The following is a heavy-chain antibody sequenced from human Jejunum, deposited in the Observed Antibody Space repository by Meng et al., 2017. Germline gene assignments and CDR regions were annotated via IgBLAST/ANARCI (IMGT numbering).Heavy chain of an antibody. CDR2: IDPSEST. D-gene: IGHD2-8*01. V-gene: IGHV4-4*02. CDR1: GASISRTNW. CDR3: ARAYCTDVSCHDFFDS. J-gene: IGHJ4*02. Sequence: WGPRLLTPSGTLPLTCAVSGASISRTNWWSWVRQPPGKGLEWIGKIDPSESTHYNPSLKGRVTISADRSKNQFSLRLTSVTAADTAIYYCARAYCTDVSCHDFFDSWGQGTLVTVSS.